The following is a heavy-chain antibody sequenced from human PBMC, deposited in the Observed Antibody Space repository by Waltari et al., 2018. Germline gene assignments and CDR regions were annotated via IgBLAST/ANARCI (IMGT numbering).Heavy chain of an antibody. Sequence: VQLVESGGGLVKPGGSLSLSCSASGFTLSTYSMNWVRQAPGKGLEWVSSISSSSNYIYYADSVKGRFTISRDDAKNSLYLQMNSLRAEDTAVYYCARDSVGGPFDYWGQGTLVTVSS. CDR1: GFTLSTYS. V-gene: IGHV3-21*01. CDR3: ARDSVGGPFDY. J-gene: IGHJ4*02. D-gene: IGHD3-16*01. CDR2: ISSSSNYI.